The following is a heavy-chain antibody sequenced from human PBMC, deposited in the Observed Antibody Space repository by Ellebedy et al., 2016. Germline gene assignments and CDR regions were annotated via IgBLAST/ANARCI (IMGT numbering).Heavy chain of an antibody. D-gene: IGHD6-6*01. CDR2: IYPGAGST. V-gene: IGHV1-46*01. CDR1: GYRFSDYY. Sequence: ASVKVSXKASGYRFSDYYIHWVRQAPGQGPEWMGMIYPGAGSTFYAPKFQGRVTMTTDRSTSTVYMELSSLKSEDTAIYYCARDGRAARLDFWGQGSLVTVSS. CDR3: ARDGRAARLDF. J-gene: IGHJ4*02.